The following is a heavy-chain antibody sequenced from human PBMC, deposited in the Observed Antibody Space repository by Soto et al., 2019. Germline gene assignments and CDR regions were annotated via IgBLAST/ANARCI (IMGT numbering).Heavy chain of an antibody. V-gene: IGHV3-48*03. CDR2: ISSSGSTI. CDR3: ARVDSSGYYSCDY. J-gene: IGHJ4*02. CDR1: GFTFSSYE. D-gene: IGHD3-22*01. Sequence: GSLRLSCAASGFTFSSYEMNWVRQAPGKGLEWVSYISSSGSTIYYADSVKGRFTISRDNAKNSLYLQMNSLRAEDTAVYYCARVDSSGYYSCDYWGQGTLVTVSS.